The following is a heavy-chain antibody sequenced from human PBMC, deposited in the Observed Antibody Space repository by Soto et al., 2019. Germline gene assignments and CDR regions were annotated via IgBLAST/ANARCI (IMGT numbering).Heavy chain of an antibody. D-gene: IGHD3-3*01. V-gene: IGHV4-38-2*01. CDR1: GYSISSGYY. Sequence: SETLSLTCAVSGYSISSGYYWGWIRQPPGKGLAWSGSIYHSGSTYYNPYLKSRVTISVDTSKNQFSLKLSSVTAADTAVYYCARLDVWSVYYHDYWGQGTLVTVSS. J-gene: IGHJ4*02. CDR3: ARLDVWSVYYHDY. CDR2: IYHSGST.